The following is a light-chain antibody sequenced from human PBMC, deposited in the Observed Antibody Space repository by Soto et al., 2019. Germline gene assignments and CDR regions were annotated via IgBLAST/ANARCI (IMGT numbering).Light chain of an antibody. CDR3: QQYDNLPLT. Sequence: DIQMTQSPSSLSASVGDRVTITCQARQDISNYLNWYQQKPGKAPKLLTYDASNLETGVPSRFSGSGSGTDLTFTISSLQPEDIATYYCQQYDNLPLTFGGGTKVEIK. CDR1: QDISNY. V-gene: IGKV1-33*01. J-gene: IGKJ4*01. CDR2: DAS.